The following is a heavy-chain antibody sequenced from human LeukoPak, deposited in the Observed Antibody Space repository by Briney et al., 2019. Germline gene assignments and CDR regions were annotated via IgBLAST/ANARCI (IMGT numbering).Heavy chain of an antibody. CDR3: ARFASMVRGMEFDI. D-gene: IGHD3-10*01. CDR2: MNPNSGNT. V-gene: IGHV1-18*01. Sequence: GASVKVSCKASGYTFTSDDINWVRQATGQGLEWMGWMNPNSGNTNYAQKLQGRVTMTTDTSTSTPYMELRSLRSDDTAVYYCARFASMVRGMEFDIWGQGTMVTVPS. J-gene: IGHJ3*02. CDR1: GYTFTSDD.